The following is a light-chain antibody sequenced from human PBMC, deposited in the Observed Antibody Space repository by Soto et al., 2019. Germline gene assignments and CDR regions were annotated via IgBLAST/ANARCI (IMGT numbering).Light chain of an antibody. CDR3: SLYTSSSVV. V-gene: IGLV2-18*01. CDR1: SSDVGSYNR. Sequence: QSVLTQPPSVSGSPGQSVTISCTGTSSDVGSYNRVSWYQQPPGTAPKLMIYEVSNRPSGVPDRFSGSKSGNTASLTISGLQAEDEADYYCSLYTSSSVVFGGGTKLTLL. J-gene: IGLJ2*01. CDR2: EVS.